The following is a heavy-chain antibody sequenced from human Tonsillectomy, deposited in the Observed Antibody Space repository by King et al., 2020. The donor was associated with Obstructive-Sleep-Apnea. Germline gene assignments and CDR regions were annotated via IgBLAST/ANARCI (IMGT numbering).Heavy chain of an antibody. CDR1: VYSFTSYW. V-gene: IGHV5-10-1*03. CDR2: IDPSDSYT. J-gene: IGHJ4*02. CDR3: ARLNPGSVDY. Sequence: VQLVDSGAEVKNPGESLKISCKGSVYSFTSYWISWVRQMPGKGLEWIGRIDPSDSYTNYSPSFQCHGTSSADKSTSTAYLQWSSLKASDTAMYVCARLNPGSVDYWGQGTLVTVSS. D-gene: IGHD3-10*01.